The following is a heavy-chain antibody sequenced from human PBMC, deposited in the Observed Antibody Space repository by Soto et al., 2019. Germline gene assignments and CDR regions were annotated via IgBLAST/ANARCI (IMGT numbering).Heavy chain of an antibody. V-gene: IGHV3-23*01. Sequence: HPGGSLRLSCAASGFTFSSYAMSWVRQAPGKGLEWVSAISGSGGSTYYADSVKGRFTISRDNSKNTLYLQMNSLRAEDTAVYYCAKAGSGSYYTYFDYWGQGTLVTVSS. CDR1: GFTFSSYA. CDR3: AKAGSGSYYTYFDY. D-gene: IGHD3-10*01. CDR2: ISGSGGST. J-gene: IGHJ4*02.